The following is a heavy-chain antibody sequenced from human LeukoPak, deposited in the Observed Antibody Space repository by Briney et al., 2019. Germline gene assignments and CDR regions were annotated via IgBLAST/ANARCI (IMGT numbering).Heavy chain of an antibody. J-gene: IGHJ6*03. D-gene: IGHD6-6*01. CDR1: GFAFSSYW. CDR2: IKQDGSEK. Sequence: GGSLRLSCAASGFAFSSYWMSWVRQAPGKGLEWVANIKQDGSEKYYVDSVKGRFTISRDNAKNSLYLQMNSLRAEDTAVYYCARDRSSSSRFDYYYYMDVWGKGTTVTVSS. V-gene: IGHV3-7*01. CDR3: ARDRSSSSRFDYYYYMDV.